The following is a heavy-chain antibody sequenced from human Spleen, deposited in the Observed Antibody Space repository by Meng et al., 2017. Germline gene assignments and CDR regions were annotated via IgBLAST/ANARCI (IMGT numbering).Heavy chain of an antibody. CDR1: GFTFSNAW. Sequence: GGSLRLSCAASGFTFSNAWMSWVRQAPGKGLEWVSVISSSAGTTYHADSVKGRFTISRDNSKNTLYLQMNSLRAEDTAIYYCAKGEARGLIVNLWGQGKRVT. V-gene: IGHV3-23*01. CDR3: AKGEARGLIVNL. D-gene: IGHD3-16*02. J-gene: IGHJ5*02. CDR2: ISSSAGTT.